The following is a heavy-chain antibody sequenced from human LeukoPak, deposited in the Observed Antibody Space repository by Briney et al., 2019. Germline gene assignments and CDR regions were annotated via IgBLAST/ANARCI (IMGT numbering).Heavy chain of an antibody. V-gene: IGHV3-11*01. CDR1: GFTLSDYY. CDR3: ARDKSNKGHDR. CDR2: VGNGGSDIM. J-gene: IGHJ5*02. Sequence: PGGSLRLSCAASGFTLSDYYMTWVRQAPGKGLEWVSYVGNGGSDIMLYRDSVKGRFTVFRGYAKNSLYLQMNSLRAEDTAVYYCARDKSNKGHDRWGQGTLVTVSS.